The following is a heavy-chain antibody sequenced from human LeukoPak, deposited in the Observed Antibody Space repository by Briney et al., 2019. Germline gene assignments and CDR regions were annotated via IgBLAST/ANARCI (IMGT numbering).Heavy chain of an antibody. V-gene: IGHV3-21*04. CDR3: AKGLYSGSYDGFDS. Sequence: GGSPRLSCAASGFTFSSYSMNWVRQAPGKGLEWVSSISSSSSYIYYADSVKGRFTISRDNAKNSLYLQMNSLRAEDTAVYYCAKGLYSGSYDGFDSWGQGALVTVSS. CDR2: ISSSSSYI. CDR1: GFTFSSYS. D-gene: IGHD1-26*01. J-gene: IGHJ4*02.